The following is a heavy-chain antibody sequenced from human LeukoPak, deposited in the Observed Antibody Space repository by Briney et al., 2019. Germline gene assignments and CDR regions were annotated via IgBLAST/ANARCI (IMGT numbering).Heavy chain of an antibody. CDR1: GGSISSYY. V-gene: IGHV4-4*07. D-gene: IGHD6-13*01. CDR3: ARGTAAAGSLDY. Sequence: SETLSLTCTVSGGSISSYYWSWIRQPAGKGLEWIGRIYTSGSTNYNPSLKSRVTISVDTSKNQFSLKLSSVTAADTAVYYCARGTAAAGSLDYWGQGTLVTVSS. J-gene: IGHJ4*02. CDR2: IYTSGST.